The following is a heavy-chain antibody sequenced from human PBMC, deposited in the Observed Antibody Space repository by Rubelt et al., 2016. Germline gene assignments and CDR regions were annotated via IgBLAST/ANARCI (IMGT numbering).Heavy chain of an antibody. J-gene: IGHJ4*02. V-gene: IGHV4-61*05. CDR2: IYYSGST. CDR1: GGSISSSSYY. CDR3: ARQAATGTFVDY. Sequence: QLQLQESGPGLVKPSETLSLTCTVSGGSISSSSYYWGWIRQPPGKGLEWIGYIYYSGSTNYNPSLGSRRTISVDTSKNQFALNLSSVTAADTAVYYCARQAATGTFVDYWGRGALVTVSS. D-gene: IGHD6-13*01.